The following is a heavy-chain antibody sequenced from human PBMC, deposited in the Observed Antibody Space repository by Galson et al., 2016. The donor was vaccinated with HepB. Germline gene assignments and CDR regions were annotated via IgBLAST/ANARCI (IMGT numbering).Heavy chain of an antibody. CDR3: ARDAPVESDAFDI. J-gene: IGHJ3*02. CDR2: IIPMFGTA. CDR1: GGTFRSYA. V-gene: IGHV1-69*13. D-gene: IGHD5-24*01. Sequence: VKVSCKASGGTFRSYAISWVRQAPGQGLEWMGGIIPMFGTAHYAQRFQGRVTITADESTNTAYMELSSLRFEDTAVYYCARDAPVESDAFDIWGQGTRVTVSS.